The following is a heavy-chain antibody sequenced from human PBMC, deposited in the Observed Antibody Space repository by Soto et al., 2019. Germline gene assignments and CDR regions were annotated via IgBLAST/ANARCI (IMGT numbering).Heavy chain of an antibody. CDR1: AYSFTKYW. J-gene: IGHJ6*02. CDR3: ARPSPLSYYYYGMDV. V-gene: IGHV5-51*01. CDR2: IYPGDSDT. Sequence: GESLKISCKGSAYSFTKYWIAWVRQMPGKGLEWMGIIYPGDSDTRYSPSLQGQDTISADKSISTAYLQWSSLKASDTAVYYCARPSPLSYYYYGMDVWGQGTTVTVSS.